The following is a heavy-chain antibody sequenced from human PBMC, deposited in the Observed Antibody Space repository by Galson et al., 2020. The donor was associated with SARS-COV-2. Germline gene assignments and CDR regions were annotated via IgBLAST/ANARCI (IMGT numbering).Heavy chain of an antibody. CDR2: TYYRSKWYN. V-gene: IGHV6-1*01. CDR3: ASEDIVVVPAAPVVYYYYGMDV. CDR1: GDSVSSNSAA. Sequence: ETSETLSLTCAISGDSVSSNSAAWNWIRQSPSRGLEWLGRTYYRSKWYNDYAVSVKSRITINPDTSKNQFSLQLNSVTPEDTAVYYCASEDIVVVPAAPVVYYYYGMDVWGQGTTVTVSS. D-gene: IGHD2-2*01. J-gene: IGHJ6*02.